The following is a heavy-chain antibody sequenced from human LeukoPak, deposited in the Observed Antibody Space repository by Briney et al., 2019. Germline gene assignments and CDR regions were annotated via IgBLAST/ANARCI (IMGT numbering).Heavy chain of an antibody. Sequence: ASVKVSCKASGYTFTSYHMHWVRQAPGQGLEWMGIINPSGGTTNYAQKFQGRVTITADESTSTAYMELSSLRSEDTAVYYCARWGVYGSGSYNYWGQGTLVTVSS. CDR3: ARWGVYGSGSYNY. CDR2: INPSGGTT. V-gene: IGHV1-46*01. D-gene: IGHD3-10*01. J-gene: IGHJ4*02. CDR1: GYTFTSYH.